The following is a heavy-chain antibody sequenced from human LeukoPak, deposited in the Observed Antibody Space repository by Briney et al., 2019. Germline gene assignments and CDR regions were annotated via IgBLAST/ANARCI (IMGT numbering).Heavy chain of an antibody. CDR3: ATVKLWFGELYHGRDYYFDY. J-gene: IGHJ4*02. Sequence: ASAKVSCKVSGYTLTELSMHWVRQAPGKGLEWMGGFDPEDGETIYAQKFQGRVTMTEDTSTDTAYMELSSLRTEDTAVYYCATVKLWFGELYHGRDYYFDYWGQGTLVTVSS. CDR1: GYTLTELS. V-gene: IGHV1-24*01. D-gene: IGHD3-10*01. CDR2: FDPEDGET.